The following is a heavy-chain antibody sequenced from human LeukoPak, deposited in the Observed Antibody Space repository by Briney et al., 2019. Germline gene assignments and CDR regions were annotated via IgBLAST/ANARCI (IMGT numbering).Heavy chain of an antibody. J-gene: IGHJ4*02. CDR2: INIDGSNT. V-gene: IGHV3-74*01. CDR3: TRDLVGATSDF. CDR1: GFIFTTYW. D-gene: IGHD1-26*01. Sequence: GGSLRLSCAASGFIFTTYWMHWVRQAPGKGLVWVARINIDGSNTYYADSVKGRFTIPRDNAKNTLYLQMNSLRAEDTAVYYCTRDLVGATSDFWGQGTLVTVSS.